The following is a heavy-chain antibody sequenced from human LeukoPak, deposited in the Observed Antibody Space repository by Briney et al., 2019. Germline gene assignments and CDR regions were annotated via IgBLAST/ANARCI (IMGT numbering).Heavy chain of an antibody. V-gene: IGHV4-59*01. Sequence: SETLSLTCTVSGGSIRNYYWSWIRQPPGKGLEWIGYIYYSGSTNYNPSLKSRVTISVDTSKNQFSLKLSSVTAADTAVYYCAIVYYSSSYDYWYFDLWGRGTLVTVSS. CDR3: AIVYYSSSYDYWYFDL. J-gene: IGHJ2*01. CDR2: IYYSGST. CDR1: GGSIRNYY. D-gene: IGHD6-13*01.